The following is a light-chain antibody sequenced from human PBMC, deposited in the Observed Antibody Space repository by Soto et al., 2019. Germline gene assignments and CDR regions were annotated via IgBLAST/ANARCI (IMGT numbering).Light chain of an antibody. CDR3: QQYNNWPRAT. V-gene: IGKV3-11*01. CDR1: QSVSSY. J-gene: IGKJ1*01. Sequence: EFVLTQSPATLSLSPGERATLSCRANQSVSSYLAWYQQKPGQAPRLLIYDASNRATGIPARLSGTGSGTEFTLTISSLQSEDFAVYYCQQYNNWPRATFGQGTKVDIK. CDR2: DAS.